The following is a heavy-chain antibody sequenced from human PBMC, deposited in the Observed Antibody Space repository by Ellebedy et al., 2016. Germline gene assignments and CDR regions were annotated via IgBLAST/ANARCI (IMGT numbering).Heavy chain of an antibody. J-gene: IGHJ4*02. CDR2: ISSRSDTI. CDR1: GFTFSISS. D-gene: IGHD3-3*01. Sequence: GGSLRLSCAASGFTFSISSMNWVRQAPGKGLEWVSYISSRSDTIHYADSVKGRFTISRDNAKNSLYLQMSSLRGEDTAVYYCARDRPLEWTEIIDYWGQGTLVTVSS. V-gene: IGHV3-48*04. CDR3: ARDRPLEWTEIIDY.